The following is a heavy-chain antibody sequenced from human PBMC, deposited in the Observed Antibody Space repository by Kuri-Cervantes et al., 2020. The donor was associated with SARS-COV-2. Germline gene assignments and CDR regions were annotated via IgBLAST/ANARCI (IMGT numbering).Heavy chain of an antibody. CDR3: ARDLTPERYCSSTNCYTDYDFWSNYLVDY. CDR1: GFTFSNYN. V-gene: IGHV3-21*01. CDR2: ISSGSTYI. J-gene: IGHJ4*02. D-gene: IGHD2-2*02. Sequence: GGSLRLSCAASGFTFSNYNMNWVRQAPGKGLEWVSSISSGSTYIYYADSVKGQFTISRDSAKNSLSLQLNSLRAEDTAVYYCARDLTPERYCSSTNCYTDYDFWSNYLVDYWGQGTLVTVSS.